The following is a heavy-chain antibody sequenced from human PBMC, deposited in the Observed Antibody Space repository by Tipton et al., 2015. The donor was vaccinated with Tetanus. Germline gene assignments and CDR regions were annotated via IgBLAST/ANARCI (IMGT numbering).Heavy chain of an antibody. CDR1: GFTFSSYS. Sequence: CAASGFTFSSYSMNWVRQAPGKGLEWVSSISSSSSYIYYADSVKGRFTISRDNAKNSLYLQMNSLRAEDTAVYYCARDSGYGGLYYYYYGMDVWGQGTTVPVSS. V-gene: IGHV3-21*01. D-gene: IGHD4-23*01. J-gene: IGHJ6*02. CDR3: ARDSGYGGLYYYYYGMDV. CDR2: ISSSSSYI.